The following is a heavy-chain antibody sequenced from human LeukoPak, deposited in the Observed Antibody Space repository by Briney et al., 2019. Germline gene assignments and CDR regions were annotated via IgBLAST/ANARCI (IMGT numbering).Heavy chain of an antibody. D-gene: IGHD4-23*01. CDR2: LSGSGGST. Sequence: WGSLRLSCAASGFTLSNYAMDWVRQAPGKGLEWVSGLSGSGGSTDFPDPVKLHFTISRDNSKNTLYLQMNSLRADDTAVYYCVKEVHSTTVGLFDCWVQGTLVPVSS. CDR1: GFTLSNYA. V-gene: IGHV3-23*01. J-gene: IGHJ4*01. CDR3: VKEVHSTTVGLFDC.